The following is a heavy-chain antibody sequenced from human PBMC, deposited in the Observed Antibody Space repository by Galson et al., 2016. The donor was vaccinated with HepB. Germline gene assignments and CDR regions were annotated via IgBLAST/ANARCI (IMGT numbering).Heavy chain of an antibody. D-gene: IGHD5-12*01. Sequence: SLRLSCAASGFTFDDYAMHWVRQAPEKGLEWVSGVSRNSGTIGYADSVKGRFTMSRDNAKNFLYLQMNSLRAEDTALYYCAKGLRFSDYYGMDVWGQGTTVTVAS. CDR2: VSRNSGTI. CDR3: AKGLRFSDYYGMDV. V-gene: IGHV3-9*01. CDR1: GFTFDDYA. J-gene: IGHJ6*02.